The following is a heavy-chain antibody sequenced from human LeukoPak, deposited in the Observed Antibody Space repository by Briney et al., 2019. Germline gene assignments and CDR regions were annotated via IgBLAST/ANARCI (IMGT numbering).Heavy chain of an antibody. Sequence: HPGGSLSLSCAASGFTFSSYGMHWVRQAPGKGLEWVAVISSDGNNKNYVDSVKGRFTFSRDNSKNTLYLQMNSLRAEDTAAYYCAKGNDIGGYYYPHFDYWGQGTLVTVSS. V-gene: IGHV3-30*18. J-gene: IGHJ4*02. CDR1: GFTFSSYG. CDR2: ISSDGNNK. CDR3: AKGNDIGGYYYPHFDY. D-gene: IGHD3-22*01.